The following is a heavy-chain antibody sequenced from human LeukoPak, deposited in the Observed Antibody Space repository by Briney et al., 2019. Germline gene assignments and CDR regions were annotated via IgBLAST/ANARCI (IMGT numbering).Heavy chain of an antibody. CDR1: GFTFSNAW. CDR2: INHSGST. D-gene: IGHD1-26*01. J-gene: IGHJ6*03. CDR3: ARARGAPDYHYYYMDV. Sequence: PGGSLRLSCAASGFTFSNAWMSWVRQPPGKGLEWIGEINHSGSTNYNPSLKSRVTISVDTSKNQFSLKLSSVAAADTAVYYCARARGAPDYHYYYMDVWGKGTTVTVSS. V-gene: IGHV4-34*01.